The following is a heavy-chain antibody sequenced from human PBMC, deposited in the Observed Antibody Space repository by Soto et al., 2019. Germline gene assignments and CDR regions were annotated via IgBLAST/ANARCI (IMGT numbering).Heavy chain of an antibody. J-gene: IGHJ6*02. Sequence: QVQLVQSGAEVKKPGASVKVSCKASGYTFTSYAMHWVRQAPGQRLEWMGWINAGNGNTKYSQKFQGRVTITRDTDASTAYMELSSLRSEDTAVYYCARWGDIVVVPAEYGMDVWGQGTTVTVSS. CDR3: ARWGDIVVVPAEYGMDV. CDR2: INAGNGNT. V-gene: IGHV1-3*01. CDR1: GYTFTSYA. D-gene: IGHD2-2*01.